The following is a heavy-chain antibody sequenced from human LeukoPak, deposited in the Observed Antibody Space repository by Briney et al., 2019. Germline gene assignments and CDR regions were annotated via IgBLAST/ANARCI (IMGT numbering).Heavy chain of an antibody. V-gene: IGHV4-61*01. J-gene: IGHJ1*01. CDR1: GGSVSSGSYY. Sequence: SETLSLTCTVSGGSVSSGSYYWSWIRQPPGKGLEWIGNIYYSGSTNYNPSLKSRVTISVDTSKNQFSLKLSSVTAADTAVYYCAREERNSWDRYFQHLGQGTLVTVSS. CDR2: IYYSGST. CDR3: AREERNSWDRYFQH. D-gene: IGHD6-13*01.